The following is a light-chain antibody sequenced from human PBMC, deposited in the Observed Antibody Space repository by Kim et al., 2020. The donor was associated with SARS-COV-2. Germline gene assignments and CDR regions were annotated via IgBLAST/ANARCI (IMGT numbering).Light chain of an antibody. V-gene: IGLV6-57*03. J-gene: IGLJ2*01. Sequence: GKNVTISCTRSSGSIGSNYVQLYQQRPGSAPTTVIFEDDQRPSGVPDRFSGSIDSSSNSASLTISGLKTEDGADYYCQSYDSSNVVFGGGTQLTVL. CDR3: QSYDSSNVV. CDR1: SGSIGSNY. CDR2: EDD.